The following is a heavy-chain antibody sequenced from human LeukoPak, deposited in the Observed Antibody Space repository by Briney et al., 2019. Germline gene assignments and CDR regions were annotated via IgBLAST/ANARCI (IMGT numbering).Heavy chain of an antibody. V-gene: IGHV3-74*01. CDR2: ISSDGDTT. J-gene: IGHJ4*02. CDR3: ARDRGESYYDYFDY. D-gene: IGHD1-26*01. CDR1: GFTFSDYW. Sequence: GGSLRLSCVASGFTFSDYWIHWVRQAPGKGLVWVSRISSDGDTTNHADSVKGRFTISRDNAKNTLYLQMNSLRAEDTAVYYCARDRGESYYDYFDYWGQGALVTVSS.